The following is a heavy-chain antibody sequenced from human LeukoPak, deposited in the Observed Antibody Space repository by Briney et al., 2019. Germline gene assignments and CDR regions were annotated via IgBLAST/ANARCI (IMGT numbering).Heavy chain of an antibody. V-gene: IGHV4-39*01. CDR1: GGSLSSSSYY. CDR3: ARQPPRIAVAGVYAFDI. CDR2: IYYSGRT. Sequence: PSETLSLTCTVSGGSLSSSSYYWGWIRQPPGTGLEWLGSIYYSGRTYYNPSLKSRVTISVDTSKNQFSLKLSSVTAADTAVYYCARQPPRIAVAGVYAFDIWGQGTMVTVSS. D-gene: IGHD6-19*01. J-gene: IGHJ3*02.